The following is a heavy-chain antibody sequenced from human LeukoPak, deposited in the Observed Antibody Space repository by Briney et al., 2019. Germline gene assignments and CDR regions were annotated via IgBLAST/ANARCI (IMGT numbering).Heavy chain of an antibody. CDR2: SGNKGDSYTT. CDR3: ARLERTLEDV. D-gene: IGHD1-1*01. J-gene: IGHJ6*02. V-gene: IGHV3-72*01. Sequence: GGSLRLSCAVSGFTLGGHYMDWVRQAPGKGLEWVGRSGNKGDSYTTQYAASVKGRFTISRDDSKNSLYLQMNSLKTEDTAMYYCARLERTLEDVWGQGTTVTVSS. CDR1: GFTLGGHY.